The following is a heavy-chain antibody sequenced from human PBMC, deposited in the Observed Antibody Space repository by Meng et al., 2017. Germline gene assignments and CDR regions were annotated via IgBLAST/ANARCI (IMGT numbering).Heavy chain of an antibody. Sequence: ASAKVSCKVSGYTLTEISMHWVRQAPGKGLEWMGGFDPEDGETIYAQKFQGRVTMTEDTSTDTAYMELSNLSSEDTAVYYCATSNAPHSPAGYFDWLFLGYWGQGTLVTVSS. D-gene: IGHD3-9*01. CDR2: FDPEDGET. V-gene: IGHV1-24*01. CDR3: ATSNAPHSPAGYFDWLFLGY. J-gene: IGHJ4*02. CDR1: GYTLTEIS.